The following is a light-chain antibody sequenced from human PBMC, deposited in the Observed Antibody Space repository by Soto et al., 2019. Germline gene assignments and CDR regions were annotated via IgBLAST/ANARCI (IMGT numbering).Light chain of an antibody. CDR3: QQYGTSPGT. CDR2: GAS. V-gene: IGKV3-20*01. CDR1: QSVSNNY. J-gene: IGKJ1*01. Sequence: EIVLTQSPGTLSLSPGERATLSCRASQSVSNNYLAWYQQKPGQAPRLLIYGASNRATGIPDRFSGSGSGTDFTLTISGLQPEDFAVCYCQQYGTSPGTFGQGTKVDIK.